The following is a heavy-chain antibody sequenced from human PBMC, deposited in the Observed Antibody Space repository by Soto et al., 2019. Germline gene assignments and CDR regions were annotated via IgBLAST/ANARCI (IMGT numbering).Heavy chain of an antibody. V-gene: IGHV4-59*01. D-gene: IGHD1-7*01. Sequence: SETLSLTCTVSGGSISSYYWSWIRQPPGKGLEWIGYIYYSGSTNYNPSLKSRVTISVDTSKNQFSLKLSSVTAADTAVYYCARGWTLELPPPFDYWGQGTLVTVSS. CDR3: ARGWTLELPPPFDY. CDR1: GGSISSYY. CDR2: IYYSGST. J-gene: IGHJ4*02.